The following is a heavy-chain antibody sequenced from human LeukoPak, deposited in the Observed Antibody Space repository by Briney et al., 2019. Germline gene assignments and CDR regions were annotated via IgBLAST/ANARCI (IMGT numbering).Heavy chain of an antibody. CDR3: ARGREAPARPDDYYYYGMDV. J-gene: IGHJ6*02. Sequence: SETLSLTCAVYGGSFSAYYWSWIRQPPGKGLEWIGEINHSGSTSYNSSLKSRVTISVDTSKNQFSLKLSSVTAADTAVYYCARGREAPARPDDYYYYGMDVWGQGTTVTVSS. D-gene: IGHD6-6*01. CDR1: GGSFSAYY. V-gene: IGHV4-34*01. CDR2: INHSGST.